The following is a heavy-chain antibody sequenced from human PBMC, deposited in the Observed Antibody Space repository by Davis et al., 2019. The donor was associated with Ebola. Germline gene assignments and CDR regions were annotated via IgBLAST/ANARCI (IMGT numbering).Heavy chain of an antibody. Sequence: GESLKISCAASGFTFSSYSMNWVRQAPGKGLEWVSSISSSSSYIYYADSVKGRFTISRDNSKNTLYLQMNSLRAEDTAVYYCAKDQDSSSWGQGTLVTVSS. CDR3: AKDQDSSS. CDR2: ISSSSSYI. D-gene: IGHD2-2*01. V-gene: IGHV3-21*01. CDR1: GFTFSSYS. J-gene: IGHJ4*02.